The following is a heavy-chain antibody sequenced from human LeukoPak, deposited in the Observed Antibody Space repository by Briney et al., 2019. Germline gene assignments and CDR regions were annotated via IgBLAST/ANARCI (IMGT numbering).Heavy chain of an antibody. D-gene: IGHD3-22*01. CDR2: IWNDGTNK. J-gene: IGHJ4*02. Sequence: GGSLRLSCAASGFTFSTYGMHWVRQAPGKGLEWVAVIWNDGTNKYYADSVKGRFTISRDNSKNTLYLQMNSLRAEDTAMYYCAQDWGGGNSGYIDDWGQGTLVSASS. V-gene: IGHV3-33*06. CDR1: GFTFSTYG. CDR3: AQDWGGGNSGYIDD.